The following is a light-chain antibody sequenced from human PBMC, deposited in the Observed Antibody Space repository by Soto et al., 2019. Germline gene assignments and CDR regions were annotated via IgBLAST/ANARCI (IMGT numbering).Light chain of an antibody. CDR3: QQSHNWYT. Sequence: IEVTQAAATRSVSPGERATLSCRASQSVDQSLHWYQQKPGQAPRLLIYGASTRATGLPARFSGGGSGAESTRTISSLQSEDVAVYYCQQSHNWYTFGQGTKVEIK. V-gene: IGKV3-15*01. CDR2: GAS. J-gene: IGKJ2*01. CDR1: QSVDQS.